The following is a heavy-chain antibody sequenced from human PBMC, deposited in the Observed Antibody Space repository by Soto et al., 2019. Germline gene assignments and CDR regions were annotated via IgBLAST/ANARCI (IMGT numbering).Heavy chain of an antibody. D-gene: IGHD3-3*01. V-gene: IGHV4-34*01. CDR1: GGSFSGYY. Sequence: PSETLSLTCAVYGGSFSGYYWSWIRQPPGKGLEWIGEINHSGSTNYNPSLKSRVTISVDTSKNQFSLKLSSVTAADTAVYYCARGLSITIFGVVIENWFDPWGQGTLVTVSS. CDR3: ARGLSITIFGVVIENWFDP. CDR2: INHSGST. J-gene: IGHJ5*02.